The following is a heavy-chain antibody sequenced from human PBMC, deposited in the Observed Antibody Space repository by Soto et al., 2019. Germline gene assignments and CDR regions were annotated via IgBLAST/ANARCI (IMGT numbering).Heavy chain of an antibody. CDR3: ARGASIAARNNWYFDL. Sequence: GESLKISCAASGFTFSSYDMHWVRQATGKGLEWVSAIGTAGDTYYPGSVKGRFTISRENAKNSLYLQMNSLRAGDTAVYYCARGASIAARNNWYFDLWGRGTLVTVSS. CDR1: GFTFSSYD. CDR2: IGTAGDT. D-gene: IGHD6-6*01. V-gene: IGHV3-13*01. J-gene: IGHJ2*01.